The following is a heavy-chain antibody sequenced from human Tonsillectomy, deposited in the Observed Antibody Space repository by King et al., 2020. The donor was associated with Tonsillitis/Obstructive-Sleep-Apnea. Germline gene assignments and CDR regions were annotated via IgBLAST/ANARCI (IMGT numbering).Heavy chain of an antibody. J-gene: IGHJ6*03. V-gene: IGHV3-15*01. Sequence: VQLVESGGGLVKPGGSLRLSCAASGFTFSNAWMSWVRQAPGKGLEWGGRIKSKTEGGTTDYAAPVKGRFTISGDDSKNTLYLQMNSLKTEDTAVYYCTTHDFWSGFTLYYYYYMDVWGKGTTVTVSS. D-gene: IGHD3-3*01. CDR3: TTHDFWSGFTLYYYYYMDV. CDR2: IKSKTEGGTT. CDR1: GFTFSNAW.